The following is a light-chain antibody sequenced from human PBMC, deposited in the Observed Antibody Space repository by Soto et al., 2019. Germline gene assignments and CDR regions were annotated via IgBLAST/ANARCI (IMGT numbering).Light chain of an antibody. Sequence: QSALTQPPSASGSPGQSVTISCTGASTDVGQYNYVSWYQQHPGKAPKLLIHHVSRRPSGVPARFSGSKSCNTASLTVSGLQTEDEADYYCSSYGGFNNVLFGGRTKLTVL. J-gene: IGLJ2*01. V-gene: IGLV2-8*01. CDR1: STDVGQYNY. CDR2: HVS. CDR3: SSYGGFNNVL.